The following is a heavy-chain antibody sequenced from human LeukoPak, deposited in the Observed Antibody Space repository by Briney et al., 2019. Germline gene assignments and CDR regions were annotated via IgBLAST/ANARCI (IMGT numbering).Heavy chain of an antibody. J-gene: IGHJ5*02. CDR1: GVSFSGYY. V-gene: IGHV4-34*01. CDR3: ARGLYYGSGSQGA. Sequence: SETLSLTCAVYGVSFSGYYWSWVRQPPGKGREWLGEINHSGRTNYNPSLKSRVTISVDTSKNQFSLKLSSVTAADTAVCYCARGLYYGSGSQGAWGQGTLVTVSS. CDR2: INHSGRT. D-gene: IGHD3-10*01.